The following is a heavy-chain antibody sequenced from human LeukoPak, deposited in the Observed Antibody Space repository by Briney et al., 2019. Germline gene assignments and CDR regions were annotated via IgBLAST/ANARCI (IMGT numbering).Heavy chain of an antibody. V-gene: IGHV1-24*01. CDR1: GYTLTELS. CDR3: ATWDAGGGYLGY. Sequence: ASVKVSCKVSGYTLTELSMHSVRQAPGKGLEWMGGFDPEDGETIYAQKFQGRVTMTEDTSTDTAYMELSSLRSEDTAVYYCATWDAGGGYLGYWGQGTLVTVSS. J-gene: IGHJ4*02. CDR2: FDPEDGET. D-gene: IGHD3-16*02.